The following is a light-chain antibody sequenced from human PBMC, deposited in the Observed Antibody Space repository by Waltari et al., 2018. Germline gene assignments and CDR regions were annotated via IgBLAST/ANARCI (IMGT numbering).Light chain of an antibody. J-gene: IGKJ1*01. CDR3: QQSKVWPA. Sequence: CRASPGISSDLAWYQQKPGQAPRLLIFGASTRATVVPARFSGSGSGTEFTLTISSLQSEDFGVDYCQQSKVWPAFGQVTKVEIK. V-gene: IGKV3-15*01. CDR2: GAS. CDR1: PGISSD.